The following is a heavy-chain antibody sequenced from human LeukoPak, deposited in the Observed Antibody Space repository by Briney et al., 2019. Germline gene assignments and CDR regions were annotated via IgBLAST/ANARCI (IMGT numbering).Heavy chain of an antibody. CDR2: IYYSGTT. D-gene: IGHD3-22*01. Sequence: SETLSLTCTLSGGSISSYYWSWIRQPPGKGLEWIGYIYYSGTTNYNPSLKSRVTISVDTSKNQFSLKLSSVTAADTAMYYCARYYDARTLDYWGQGTLVTVSS. CDR3: ARYYDARTLDY. CDR1: GGSISSYY. J-gene: IGHJ4*02. V-gene: IGHV4-59*13.